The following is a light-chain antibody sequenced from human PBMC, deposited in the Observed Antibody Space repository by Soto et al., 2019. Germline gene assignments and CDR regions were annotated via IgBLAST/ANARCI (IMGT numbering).Light chain of an antibody. Sequence: QSALTQPASVSGSPGQSITFSCTGTSSDIGAYNYVSWYQHHPGKAPKLLIYDVTDRPSGVSDRFSGSKSGTTASLTISGLQAEDEDDYFCSSYTTINTVVVFGGGSMLTVL. CDR2: DVT. CDR1: SSDIGAYNY. J-gene: IGLJ3*02. V-gene: IGLV2-14*03. CDR3: SSYTTINTVVV.